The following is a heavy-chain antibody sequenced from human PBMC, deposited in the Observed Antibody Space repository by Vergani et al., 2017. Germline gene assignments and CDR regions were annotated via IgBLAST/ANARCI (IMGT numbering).Heavy chain of an antibody. CDR1: GGTFSSYA. Sequence: QVQLVQSGAEVKKPGSSVKVSCKASGGTFSSYAISWVRQAPGQGLEWMGGIIPIFGTANYAQKVQGRVTITADESTSTAYMELSSLRSEDTAVYYCASGDSGSYYIRYYFDYWGQGTLVTVSS. V-gene: IGHV1-69*13. J-gene: IGHJ4*02. CDR2: IIPIFGTA. CDR3: ASGDSGSYYIRYYFDY. D-gene: IGHD1-26*01.